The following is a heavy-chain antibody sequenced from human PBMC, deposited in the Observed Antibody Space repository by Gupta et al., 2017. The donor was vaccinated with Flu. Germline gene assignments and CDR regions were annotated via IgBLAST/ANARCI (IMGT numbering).Heavy chain of an antibody. CDR3: AREIAPTNYNFDY. J-gene: IGHJ4*02. V-gene: IGHV3-48*03. Sequence: EVQLVESGGGWVQPGGSLRLSCAASGFSFSTYKMHWVRQAPGKGLEWISYVSSSGSDVLHADSVKDRFTVSRDNARNSLYLQMNSLRAEDTAVYYCAREIAPTNYNFDYWGQGTLVTVSS. D-gene: IGHD2-8*01. CDR1: GFSFSTYK. CDR2: VSSSGSDV.